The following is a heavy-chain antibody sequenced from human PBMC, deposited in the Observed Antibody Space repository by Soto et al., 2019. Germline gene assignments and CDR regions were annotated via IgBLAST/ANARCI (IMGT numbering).Heavy chain of an antibody. CDR1: GGSISSSNW. Sequence: SETLSLTCAVSGGSISSSNWWSWVRQPPGKGLEWIGEIYHSGSTNYNPSLKSRVTISVDKSKNQFSLKLSSVTAADTAVYYCARVRSGSYYSWFDPWGQGTLVTVSS. D-gene: IGHD3-10*01. CDR2: IYHSGST. CDR3: ARVRSGSYYSWFDP. J-gene: IGHJ5*02. V-gene: IGHV4-4*02.